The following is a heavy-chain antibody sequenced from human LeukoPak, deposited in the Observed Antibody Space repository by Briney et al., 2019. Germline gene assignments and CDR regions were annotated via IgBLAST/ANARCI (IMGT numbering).Heavy chain of an antibody. CDR1: GGSITNSSYY. V-gene: IGHV4-39*07. CDR3: AREPLVRGVKAWFDP. Sequence: SETLSLTCTVSGGSITNSSYYWGWIRQPPGKGLEWIGSIYYSGTTYYNPSLKSRVTISLDTSKNQFSLMLNSVTAADTAVYYCAREPLVRGVKAWFDPWGQGSLVTVSS. D-gene: IGHD3-10*01. CDR2: IYYSGTT. J-gene: IGHJ5*02.